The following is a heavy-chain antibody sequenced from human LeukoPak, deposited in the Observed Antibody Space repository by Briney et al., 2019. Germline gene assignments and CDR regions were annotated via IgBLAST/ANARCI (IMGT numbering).Heavy chain of an antibody. CDR3: VVGIVATKLFDY. CDR2: ISSSGSTI. J-gene: IGHJ4*02. V-gene: IGHV3-48*03. CDR1: GFTISCYE. D-gene: IGHD5-12*01. Sequence: GSSLRLCCGASGFTISCYEMNWVQKAGGKGVELGSYISSSGSTIYYADSVKGRFTISRDNAKNSLYLQMNSLRAEDTAVYYCVVGIVATKLFDYWGQRTLVTVSS.